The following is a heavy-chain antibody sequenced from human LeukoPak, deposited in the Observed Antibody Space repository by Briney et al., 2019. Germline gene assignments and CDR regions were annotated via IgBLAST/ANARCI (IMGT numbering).Heavy chain of an antibody. V-gene: IGHV3-11*01. CDR3: AREDIVVVGWFDP. D-gene: IGHD2-15*01. Sequence: GGSLRLSCAASGFTFSDYYMSRIRQAPGKGLEWVSYISSSGSTIYYADSVKGRFTISRDNAKNSLYLQMNSLRAEDTAVYYCAREDIVVVGWFDPWGQGTLVTVSS. J-gene: IGHJ5*02. CDR2: ISSSGSTI. CDR1: GFTFSDYY.